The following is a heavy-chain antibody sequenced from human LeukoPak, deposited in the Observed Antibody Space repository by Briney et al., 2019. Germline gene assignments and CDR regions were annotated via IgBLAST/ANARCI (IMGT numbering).Heavy chain of an antibody. V-gene: IGHV3-30*03. CDR1: GSTFSSYG. D-gene: IGHD2-2*01. CDR3: AGGYCSSTSCPMADP. J-gene: IGHJ5*02. CDR2: ISYDGSNK. Sequence: GGSLRLSCAASGSTFSSYGMHWVRQAPGKGLEWVAVISYDGSNKYYADSVKGRFTISRDNSKNTLYLQMNSLRAEDTAVYYCAGGYCSSTSCPMADPWGQGTLVTVSS.